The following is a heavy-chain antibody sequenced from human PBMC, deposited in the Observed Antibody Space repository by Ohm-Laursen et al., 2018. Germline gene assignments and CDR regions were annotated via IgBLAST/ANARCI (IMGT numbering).Heavy chain of an antibody. Sequence: SDTLSLPCTVPGGSISSHYWSWTRQPAGTGLEWIGRIYTSGSTNYNPSRKSRVTVSVDTSKNQFPLKLSSVTAADTAVYYCARGDAVTKDFDYWGQGTLVTVSS. CDR3: ARGDAVTKDFDY. CDR1: GGSISSHY. D-gene: IGHD4-17*01. CDR2: IYTSGST. J-gene: IGHJ4*02. V-gene: IGHV4-4*07.